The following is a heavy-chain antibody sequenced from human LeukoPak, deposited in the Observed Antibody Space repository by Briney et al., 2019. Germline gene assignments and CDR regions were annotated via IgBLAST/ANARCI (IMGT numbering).Heavy chain of an antibody. CDR2: ISSNGGST. CDR3: ARDSSSWYYFDY. CDR1: GFTLSSYG. V-gene: IGHV3-64*01. J-gene: IGHJ4*02. Sequence: PGGSLRLSCAASGFTLSSYGMHWVRQAPGKGLEYVSAISSNGGSTYYANSVKGRFTISRDNSKNTLYLQMGSLRAEDMAVYYCARDSSSWYYFDYWGQGTLVTVSS. D-gene: IGHD6-13*01.